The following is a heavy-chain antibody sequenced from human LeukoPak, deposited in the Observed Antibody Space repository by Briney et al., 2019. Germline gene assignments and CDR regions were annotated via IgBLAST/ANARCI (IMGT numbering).Heavy chain of an antibody. V-gene: IGHV1-2*02. J-gene: IGHJ4*02. D-gene: IGHD1-26*01. Sequence: ASVKVSCKASGYTFTSYYMHWVRQAPGQGLEWMGWINPNSGGTNYAQKFQGRVTMTRDTSISTAYMELSRLRSDDTAVYYCASEIKEVGATDYWGQGTLVTVSS. CDR1: GYTFTSYY. CDR2: INPNSGGT. CDR3: ASEIKEVGATDY.